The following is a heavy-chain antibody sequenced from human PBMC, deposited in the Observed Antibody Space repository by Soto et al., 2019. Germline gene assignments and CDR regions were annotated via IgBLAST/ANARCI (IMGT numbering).Heavy chain of an antibody. Sequence: PSETLSLTCTVSGGSISSSSYYWGWVRQPPGKGLEWIGSIYYSGSTYYNPSLKSRVTISVDTSKNQFSLKLSSVTAADTAVYYCASISRRGSGRRKAGYYYDSSGYSQSYYYYGMDVWGQGTTVTVSS. CDR2: IYYSGST. CDR3: ASISRRGSGRRKAGYYYDSSGYSQSYYYYGMDV. D-gene: IGHD3-22*01. V-gene: IGHV4-39*01. CDR1: GGSISSSSYY. J-gene: IGHJ6*02.